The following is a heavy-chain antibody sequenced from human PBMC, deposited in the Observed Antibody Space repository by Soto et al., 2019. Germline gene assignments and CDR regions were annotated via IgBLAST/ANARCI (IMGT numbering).Heavy chain of an antibody. CDR3: ATSSWPQLVLYYSYGMDV. D-gene: IGHD6-13*01. J-gene: IGHJ6*02. CDR1: GGSFSGYY. V-gene: IGHV4-34*01. Sequence: QVQLQQWGAGLLKPSETLSLTCAVYGGSFSGYYWSWIRQPPGKGLEWIGEINHSGSTNYNPSLKRHGPISVDTSKTPFSLKLTSVTAVDPAVYYCATSSWPQLVLYYSYGMDVWGQGTTVTVSS. CDR2: INHSGST.